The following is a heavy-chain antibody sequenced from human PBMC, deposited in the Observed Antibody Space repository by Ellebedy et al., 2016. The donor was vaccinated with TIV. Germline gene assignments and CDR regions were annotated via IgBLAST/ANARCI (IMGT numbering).Heavy chain of an antibody. V-gene: IGHV4-39*01. J-gene: IGHJ5*02. CDR2: IYYSGST. D-gene: IGHD6-19*01. CDR3: ARLGAVADSLWFDP. CDR1: GGSISSSSYY. Sequence: SETLSLTXTVSGGSISSSSYYWGWIRQPPGKGLEWIGSIYYSGSTYYNPSLKSRVTISVDTSKNQFSLKLSSVTAADTAVYYCARLGAVADSLWFDPWGQGTLVTVSS.